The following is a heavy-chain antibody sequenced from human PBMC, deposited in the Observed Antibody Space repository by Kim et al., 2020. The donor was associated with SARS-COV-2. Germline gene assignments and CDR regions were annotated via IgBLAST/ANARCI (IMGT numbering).Heavy chain of an antibody. V-gene: IGHV4-34*01. CDR2: INHSGST. J-gene: IGHJ4*02. Sequence: SETLSLTCAVYGGSFSGYYWSWIRQPPGKGLEWIGEINHSGSTNYNPSLKSRVTISVDTSKNQLSLKLSSVTAADTAVYYCARRGGGYCSSTSCYTGFSLGYWGQGTLVTVSS. CDR3: ARRGGGYCSSTSCYTGFSLGY. CDR1: GGSFSGYY. D-gene: IGHD2-2*02.